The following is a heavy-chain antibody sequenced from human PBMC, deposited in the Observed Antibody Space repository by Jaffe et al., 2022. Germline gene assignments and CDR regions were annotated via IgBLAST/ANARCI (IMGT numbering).Heavy chain of an antibody. CDR1: GFTFSGSA. V-gene: IGHV3-73*02. Sequence: EVQLVESGGGLVQPGGSLKLSCAASGFTFSGSAIHWVRQASGKGLEWVGRIRNKANSYATAYAASVKGRFTFSRDDSKNTAYLQMNSLNTEDTAVYYCTTFFGGEGGWGQGTLVTVSS. CDR2: IRNKANSYAT. D-gene: IGHD3-3*01. CDR3: TTFFGGEGG. J-gene: IGHJ4*02.